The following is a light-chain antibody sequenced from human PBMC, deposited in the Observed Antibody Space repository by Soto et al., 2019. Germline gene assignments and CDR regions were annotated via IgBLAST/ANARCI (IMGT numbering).Light chain of an antibody. V-gene: IGKV3-11*01. J-gene: IGKJ5*01. CDR2: DAS. Sequence: SVLTQSPATLSFSPGEIATLSCRASQSVSSYLAWYQQKPGQAPRLLIYDASNRATGIPARFSGSGSGTDFTLTIDTLEPEDFAVYYCQQRSNWPITFGQGTRLEIK. CDR1: QSVSSY. CDR3: QQRSNWPIT.